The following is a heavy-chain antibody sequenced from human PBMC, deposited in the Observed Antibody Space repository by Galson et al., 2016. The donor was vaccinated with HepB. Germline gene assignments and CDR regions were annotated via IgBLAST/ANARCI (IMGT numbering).Heavy chain of an antibody. V-gene: IGHV4-39*01. D-gene: IGHD6-13*01. J-gene: IGHJ4*02. CDR3: VAGYSSSWTGVDY. CDR2: IYYRGSA. CDR1: GGSISSSAY. Sequence: ETLSLTCSVSGGSISSSAYWGWIRQPPGKGLEWIGSIYYRGSAYYTPSIKSRVTKSVDTSKHQFSLKLSSVTAADTAVYYCVAGYSSSWTGVDYWGQGTLVTVSS.